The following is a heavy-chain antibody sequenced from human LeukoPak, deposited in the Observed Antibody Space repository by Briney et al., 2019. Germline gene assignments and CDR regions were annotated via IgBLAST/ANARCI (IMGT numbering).Heavy chain of an antibody. D-gene: IGHD6-6*01. V-gene: IGHV4-39*07. Sequence: KSSETLSLTCTVSGGSISSSSYYWGWIRQPPGKGLEWIGCIYYSGSTYYNPSLKSRVTISVDTSKNQFSLKLSSVTAADTAVYYCASGVGKAARLDYWGQGTLVTVSS. CDR3: ASGVGKAARLDY. CDR2: IYYSGST. J-gene: IGHJ4*02. CDR1: GGSISSSSYY.